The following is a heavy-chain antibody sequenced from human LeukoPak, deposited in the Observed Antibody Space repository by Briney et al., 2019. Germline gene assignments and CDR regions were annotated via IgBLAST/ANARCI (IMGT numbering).Heavy chain of an antibody. CDR2: TYSGGST. Sequence: GGSLRLSCAASGFTVGSNDMTWVRQAPGKGLEWVSVTYSGGSTYYADSVKGRFTISRDNSKNTLYLQMSSLRAEDTAVYYCARRQSGSSGWPNFDYWGQGTLVTVSS. J-gene: IGHJ4*02. D-gene: IGHD6-19*01. CDR1: GFTVGSND. CDR3: ARRQSGSSGWPNFDY. V-gene: IGHV3-66*04.